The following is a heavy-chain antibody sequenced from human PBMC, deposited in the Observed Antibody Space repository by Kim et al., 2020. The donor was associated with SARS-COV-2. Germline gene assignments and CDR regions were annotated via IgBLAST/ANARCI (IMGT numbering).Heavy chain of an antibody. V-gene: IGHV1-18*01. CDR2: ISAYNGNT. CDR3: ARDSNPYLIVGQAFDI. J-gene: IGHJ3*02. Sequence: ASVKVSCKASGYTFTSYGISWVRQAPGQGLEWMGWISAYNGNTNYAQKLQGRVTMTTDTSTSTAYMELRSLRSDDTAVYYCARDSNPYLIVGQAFDIWGQGTMVTVSS. D-gene: IGHD1-26*01. CDR1: GYTFTSYG.